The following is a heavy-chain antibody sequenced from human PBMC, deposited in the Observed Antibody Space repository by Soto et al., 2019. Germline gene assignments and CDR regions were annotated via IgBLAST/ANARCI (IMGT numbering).Heavy chain of an antibody. D-gene: IGHD2-2*01. V-gene: IGHV3-23*01. CDR2: ISGSGDRT. CDR1: GFTFRDFA. J-gene: IGHJ4*02. Sequence: EVQLLESGGGLVQPGGSLRLSCAASGFTFRDFAMSWVRQAPGKGLEWVSGISGSGDRTNYADSVKGRFTISRDNSKNTLFLQLNSLRDDDTAVYYCAKDRTSTSPGPDYWGQGTLVTVSS. CDR3: AKDRTSTSPGPDY.